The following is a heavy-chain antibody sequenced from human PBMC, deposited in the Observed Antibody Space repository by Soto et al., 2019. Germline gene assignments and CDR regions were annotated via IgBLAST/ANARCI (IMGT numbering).Heavy chain of an antibody. CDR2: IYYSGST. V-gene: IGHV4-59*01. D-gene: IGHD3-10*01. CDR1: GGSISSYY. CDR3: AGEVDYYGSGSYYYYYYGMDV. Sequence: QVQLQESGPGLVKPSETLSLTCTVSGGSISSYYWSWIRQPPGKGLEWIGYIYYSGSTNYNPSLKSRFTRSVDTSKNQFSVKLSSVTAADTAVYYCAGEVDYYGSGSYYYYYYGMDVWGQGTTVTVSS. J-gene: IGHJ6*02.